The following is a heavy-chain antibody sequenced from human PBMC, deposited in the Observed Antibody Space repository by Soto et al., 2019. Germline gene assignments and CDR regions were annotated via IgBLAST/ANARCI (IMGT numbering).Heavy chain of an antibody. V-gene: IGHV3-11*06. Sequence: QVQLVESGGGLVKPGGSLRLSCVASGFTFSDSYMSWVRQAPGKGLEWVSYISSTSSFTDYAEPVKGRFTISRDNAKNSLFLQMNSLRAEDTALYYCARRDGYNYFDFWGQGTLVSVSS. CDR1: GFTFSDSY. J-gene: IGHJ4*02. CDR2: ISSTSSFT. CDR3: ARRDGYNYFDF. D-gene: IGHD5-12*01.